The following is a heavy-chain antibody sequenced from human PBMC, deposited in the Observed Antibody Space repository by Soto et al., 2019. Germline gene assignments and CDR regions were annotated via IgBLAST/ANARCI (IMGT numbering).Heavy chain of an antibody. V-gene: IGHV1-24*01. Sequence: ASVKVSCKVSGYTLTELSMHWVRQAPGKGLEWMGGFDPEDGETIYAQKFQGRVTMTEDTSTDTAYMELSSLRSEDTAVYYCATVRVYSGSALLYYYYGMDVWGQGTTVTVS. J-gene: IGHJ6*02. CDR2: FDPEDGET. D-gene: IGHD1-26*01. CDR3: ATVRVYSGSALLYYYYGMDV. CDR1: GYTLTELS.